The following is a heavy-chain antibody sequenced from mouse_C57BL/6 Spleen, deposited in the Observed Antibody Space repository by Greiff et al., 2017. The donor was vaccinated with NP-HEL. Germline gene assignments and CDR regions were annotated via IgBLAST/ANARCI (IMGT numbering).Heavy chain of an antibody. J-gene: IGHJ1*03. CDR3: AKGWLLRESGLYFDV. CDR2: IDPSDSYT. D-gene: IGHD2-3*01. V-gene: IGHV1-59*01. Sequence: QVQLQQPGAELVRPGTSVKLSCKASGYTFTSYWMHWVKQRPGQGLEWIGVIDPSDSYTNYNQKFKGKATLTVDTSSSTAYMQLSSLTSEDSAVYYCAKGWLLRESGLYFDVWGTGTTVTVSS. CDR1: GYTFTSYW.